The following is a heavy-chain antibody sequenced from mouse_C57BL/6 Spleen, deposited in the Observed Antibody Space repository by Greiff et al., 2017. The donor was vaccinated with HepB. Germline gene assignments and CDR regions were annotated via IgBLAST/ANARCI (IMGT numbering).Heavy chain of an antibody. CDR2: IWGVGST. V-gene: IGHV2-6*01. Sequence: VQLQQSGPGLVAPSQSLSITCTVSGFSLTSYGVDWVRQSPGKGLEWLGVIWGVGSTNYNSALKSRLSISNDNSKSQVFLKMNSLQTDDTALYYCASLTGTEFAYWGQGTLVTVSA. J-gene: IGHJ3*01. CDR3: ASLTGTEFAY. CDR1: GFSLTSYG. D-gene: IGHD4-1*01.